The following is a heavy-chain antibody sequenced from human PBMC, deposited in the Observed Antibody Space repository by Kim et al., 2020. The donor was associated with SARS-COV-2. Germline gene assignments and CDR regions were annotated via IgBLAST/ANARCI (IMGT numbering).Heavy chain of an antibody. Sequence: SASSRQDRFTTARDNTTNTQYLQMNSLRAEDTAVYYCAKDTQWVLLGVDYWGQGTLVTVSS. CDR3: AKDTQWVLLGVDY. J-gene: IGHJ4*02. V-gene: IGHV3-23*01. D-gene: IGHD1-26*01.